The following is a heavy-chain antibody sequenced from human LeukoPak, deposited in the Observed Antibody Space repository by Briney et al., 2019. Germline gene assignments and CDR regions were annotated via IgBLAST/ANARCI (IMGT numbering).Heavy chain of an antibody. V-gene: IGHV4-4*07. J-gene: IGHJ3*02. CDR1: GGFYSRYQ. CDR3: ARVMYVLQLPGAFDI. Sequence: SETLSLTCTVSGGFYSRYQWSWIRQPAGKGLEWIGRIYTSGSTNYNPSLKSRVTMSVDTSKNQFSLKLSSVTAADTAVYYCARVMYVLQLPGAFDIWGQGTMVTVSS. CDR2: IYTSGST. D-gene: IGHD1-7*01.